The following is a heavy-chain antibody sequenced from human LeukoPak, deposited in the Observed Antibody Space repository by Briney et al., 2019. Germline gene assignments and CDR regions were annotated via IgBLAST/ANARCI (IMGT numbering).Heavy chain of an antibody. D-gene: IGHD6-13*01. CDR2: IYYSGST. V-gene: IGHV4-39*01. CDR3: ARHQWDSSSWPFDY. J-gene: IGHJ4*02. Sequence: SETLSLTCTVSGGSISSSSYYWGWIRQPPGKGLEWIGSIYYSGSTYYNPSLKSRVTISVDTSKNQFSLKLSSVTAADTAVYYCARHQWDSSSWPFDYWGQGTLVPVSS. CDR1: GGSISSSSYY.